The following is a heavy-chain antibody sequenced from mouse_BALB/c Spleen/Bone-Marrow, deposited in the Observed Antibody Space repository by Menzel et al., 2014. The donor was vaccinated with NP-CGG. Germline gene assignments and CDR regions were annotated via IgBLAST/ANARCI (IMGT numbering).Heavy chain of an antibody. D-gene: IGHD3-2*02. CDR1: DSEVFPIAY. V-gene: IGHV15-2*02. CDR2: ILPSIGRT. CDR3: SRGYCSPYYFDY. J-gene: IGHJ2*01. Sequence: VQLQKSGSEMRSPGSSVKLSCKDFDSEVFPIAYMSWDRQQPRHGFEWIGDILPSIGRTLYGENFEDKATLDANTGFNAAYLELNSLTSEDSAIYYGSRGYCSPYYFDYWWQGTTLTVSS.